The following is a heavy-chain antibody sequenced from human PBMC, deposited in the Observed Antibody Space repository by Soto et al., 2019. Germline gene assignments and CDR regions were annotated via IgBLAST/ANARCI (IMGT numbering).Heavy chain of an antibody. J-gene: IGHJ6*02. D-gene: IGHD6-19*01. CDR2: ISSSSSYI. CDR1: GFTFSSYS. CDR3: ARDGLSVAGKTYYYYGMDV. Sequence: GGSLRLSCAASGFTFSSYSMNWVRQAPGKGLEGVSSISSSSSYIYYADSVKGRFTISRDNAKNSLYLQMNSLRAEDTAVYYCARDGLSVAGKTYYYYGMDVWGQGTTVTVSS. V-gene: IGHV3-21*01.